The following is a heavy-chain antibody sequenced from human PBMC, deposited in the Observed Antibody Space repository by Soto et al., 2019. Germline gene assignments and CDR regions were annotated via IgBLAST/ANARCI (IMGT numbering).Heavy chain of an antibody. V-gene: IGHV3-15*07. CDR3: TTVWEDIVLVPAAMIGY. CDR1: GFTFSNAW. J-gene: IGHJ4*02. Sequence: EVQLVESGGGLVKPGGSLRLSCAASGFTFSNAWMNWVRQAPGKGLEWVGRIKSKTDGGTTDYTAPVKGRFTISRDDSTATLYLQMNSLKPEDTAVYYCTTVWEDIVLVPAAMIGYWGQGTLVTVSS. D-gene: IGHD2-2*01. CDR2: IKSKTDGGTT.